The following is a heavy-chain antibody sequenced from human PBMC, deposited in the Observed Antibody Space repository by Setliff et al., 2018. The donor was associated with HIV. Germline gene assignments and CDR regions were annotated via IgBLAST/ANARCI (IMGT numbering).Heavy chain of an antibody. CDR3: ARVHSGGYYVRRDDAFDI. J-gene: IGHJ3*02. CDR1: GGSISSYY. D-gene: IGHD1-26*01. CDR2: IYYSGST. Sequence: PSETLSLTCTVSGGSISSYYWSWIRQPPGKGLEWIGYIYYSGSTHYNPSLKSRVTITVDTSKNQFSLKLSPVTAADTAVYYCARVHSGGYYVRRDDAFDIWGQGTMVTVSS. V-gene: IGHV4-59*01.